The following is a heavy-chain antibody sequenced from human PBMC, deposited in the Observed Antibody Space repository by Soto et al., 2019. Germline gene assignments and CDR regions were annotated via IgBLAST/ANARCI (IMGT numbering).Heavy chain of an antibody. CDR2: IIPIFGTA. J-gene: IGHJ3*02. CDR1: GGTFSSYA. CDR3: ARDQYYYDSSGYYYFGAFDI. D-gene: IGHD3-22*01. V-gene: IGHV1-69*13. Sequence: SVKVSCKASGGTFSSYAISWVRQAPGQGLEWMGGIIPIFGTANYAQKFQGRVTITADESTSTAYMELSSLRSEDTAVYYCARDQYYYDSSGYYYFGAFDIWGQGTTVTVSS.